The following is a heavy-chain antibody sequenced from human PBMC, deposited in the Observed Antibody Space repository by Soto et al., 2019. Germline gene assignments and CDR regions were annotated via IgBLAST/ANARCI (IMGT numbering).Heavy chain of an antibody. CDR3: GRAGAATLSDY. CDR1: GGSIGNYD. CDR2: SYYSGST. J-gene: IGHJ4*01. V-gene: IGHV4-59*01. D-gene: IGHD2-15*01. Sequence: SETLSLTCTVSGGSIGNYDCSWIRQPPGKGLEWIGYSYYSGSTNYNPSLKSRVSISVYTSKNQFSLKLSSVTAADTAVYYCGRAGAATLSDYWGQGTLVTVSS.